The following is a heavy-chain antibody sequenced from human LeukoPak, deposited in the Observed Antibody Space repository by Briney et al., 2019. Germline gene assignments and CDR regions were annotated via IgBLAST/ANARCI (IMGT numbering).Heavy chain of an antibody. Sequence: GGSLRLSCAASGFTFSSYWMHWVRQAPGKGLVWGSRINSDRSSTSYADSVKGRFTISRDNAKNTLYLQMNSLRAEDTAVYYCAIRYCSSTSCPFDPWGQGTLVTVSS. V-gene: IGHV3-74*01. CDR3: AIRYCSSTSCPFDP. CDR2: INSDRSST. J-gene: IGHJ5*02. D-gene: IGHD2-2*01. CDR1: GFTFSSYW.